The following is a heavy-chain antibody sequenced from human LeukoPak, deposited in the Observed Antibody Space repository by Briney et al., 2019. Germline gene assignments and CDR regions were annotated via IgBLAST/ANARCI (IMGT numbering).Heavy chain of an antibody. D-gene: IGHD6-6*01. Sequence: GGSLRLSCAASGITVYNNYMSWVRQAPGKGLEWVSVIYSGGSTYYADSVKGRFTISRDTLTNTVYLQMNSLRAEDTAVYYCAKDRGSSSVFDYWGQGTLVTVSS. CDR1: GITVYNNY. CDR3: AKDRGSSSVFDY. V-gene: IGHV3-66*01. J-gene: IGHJ4*02. CDR2: IYSGGST.